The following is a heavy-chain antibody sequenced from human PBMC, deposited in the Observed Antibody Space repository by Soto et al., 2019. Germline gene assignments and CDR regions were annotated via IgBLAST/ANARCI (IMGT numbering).Heavy chain of an antibody. D-gene: IGHD2-15*01. V-gene: IGHV3-30*18. CDR3: AKDQRWQTVVVAATPATYYFDY. CDR2: ISYDGSNK. J-gene: IGHJ4*02. Sequence: GGSLRLSCAASGFTFSSYGMHWVRQAPGKGLEWVAVISYDGSNKYYADSVKGLFTISRDNSKNTLYLQMNSLRAEDTAVYYCAKDQRWQTVVVAATPATYYFDYWGQGTLVTVSS. CDR1: GFTFSSYG.